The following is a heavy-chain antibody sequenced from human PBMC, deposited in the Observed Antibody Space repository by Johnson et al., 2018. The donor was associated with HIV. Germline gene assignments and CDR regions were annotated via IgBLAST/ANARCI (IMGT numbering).Heavy chain of an antibody. CDR2: ISYDGSDK. J-gene: IGHJ3*02. CDR3: AKNRDYGDGDGFDM. Sequence: QVQLVESGGGVVQPGRSLRLSCAASGFTFSSYAMHWVRQAPAKGLEWVAVISYDGSDKYYADSVKGRFTISRDSSKNTLYLQMNSRRAEDTALYYGAKNRDYGDGDGFDMWGQGTMVTVSS. D-gene: IGHD4-17*01. V-gene: IGHV3-30*04. CDR1: GFTFSSYA.